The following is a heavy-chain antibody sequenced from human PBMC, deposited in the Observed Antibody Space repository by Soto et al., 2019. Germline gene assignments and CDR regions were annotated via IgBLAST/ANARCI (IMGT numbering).Heavy chain of an antibody. J-gene: IGHJ5*02. CDR2: ITHNNGAT. V-gene: IGHV3-23*01. D-gene: IGHD3-3*02. CDR3: ATNPRSDIFGVRNIVENWFDL. Sequence: PGGSLRLSCAASGFNFANFGMSWVRQAPGKGLQWVASITHNNGATYYADSVKGRFSVSRDNSRNVMYLQMKGLGVDDTAVYFCATNPRSDIFGVRNIVENWFDLSGQGTLVTVSS. CDR1: GFNFANFG.